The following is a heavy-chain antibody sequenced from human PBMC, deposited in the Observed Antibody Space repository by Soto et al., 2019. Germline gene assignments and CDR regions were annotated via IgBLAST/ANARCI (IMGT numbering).Heavy chain of an antibody. Sequence: GGSLRLSCAASGFTFSSYGMHWVRQAPGKGLEWVAVISYDGSNKYYADSVKGRFTISRDNSKNTLYLQMNSLRAEDTAVYYCAKEISSGYYYLDYWGQGTLVTVSS. V-gene: IGHV3-30*18. J-gene: IGHJ4*02. CDR1: GFTFSSYG. CDR3: AKEISSGYYYLDY. CDR2: ISYDGSNK. D-gene: IGHD3-22*01.